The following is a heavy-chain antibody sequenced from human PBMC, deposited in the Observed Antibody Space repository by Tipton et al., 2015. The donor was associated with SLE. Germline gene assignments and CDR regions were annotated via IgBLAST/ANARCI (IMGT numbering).Heavy chain of an antibody. CDR2: IYPGDSDT. CDR1: GYSFSTHW. CDR3: ARQGIADAIDY. Sequence: QLVQSGPEVKKPGESLRISCKGSGYSFSTHWIGWVRQMPGKGLEWMVIIYPGDSDTIYSPSFQGQVTISADETISTAYLQWNSLKASDTAVYYCARQGIADAIDYWGQGTLVTVSS. D-gene: IGHD6-13*01. J-gene: IGHJ4*02. V-gene: IGHV5-51*01.